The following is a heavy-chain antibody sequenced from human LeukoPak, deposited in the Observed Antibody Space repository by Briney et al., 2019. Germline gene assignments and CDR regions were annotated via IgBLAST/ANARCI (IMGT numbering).Heavy chain of an antibody. J-gene: IGHJ4*02. CDR3: TTVVVTATYDS. CDR2: IKSKTNGGTT. CDR1: GFSLTNAW. V-gene: IGHV3-15*01. Sequence: GGSLRLSCATSGFSLTNAWMSWVRQAPGKGLEWVGRIKSKTNGGTTDYAAPVKGRFSISRDDSKNTLYLQMNSLKTEDTAVYYCTTVVVTATYDSWGQGTLVTVSS. D-gene: IGHD2-15*01.